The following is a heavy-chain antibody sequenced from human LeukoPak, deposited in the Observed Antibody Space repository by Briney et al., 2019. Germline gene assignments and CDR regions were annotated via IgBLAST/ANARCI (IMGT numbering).Heavy chain of an antibody. D-gene: IGHD6-13*01. Sequence: GGSLRLSCAASGFSFRSYWMHWVRQAPGKGLVWVSRINNDGRSTSYADSVKGRFTISRDNAKNTLYLQMNSLRAEDTAVYYCARKTGAAAATGGYYFDYWGQGTLVTVSS. V-gene: IGHV3-74*01. CDR2: INNDGRST. J-gene: IGHJ4*02. CDR3: ARKTGAAAATGGYYFDY. CDR1: GFSFRSYW.